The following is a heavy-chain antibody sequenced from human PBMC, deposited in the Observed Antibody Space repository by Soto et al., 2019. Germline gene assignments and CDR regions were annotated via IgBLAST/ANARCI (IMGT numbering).Heavy chain of an antibody. J-gene: IGHJ4*02. CDR2: MIPIFGTA. Sequence: QVQLVQSGAEVKKPGSSVKVSCKASGGTFSSYAISWVRQAPGQGLEWMGGMIPIFGTANYAQKLQGRVTITADESTSTAYMELSSLRSEDTAVYYCARDAHCSSTSCYWDYWGQGTLVTVSS. CDR3: ARDAHCSSTSCYWDY. V-gene: IGHV1-69*01. D-gene: IGHD2-2*01. CDR1: GGTFSSYA.